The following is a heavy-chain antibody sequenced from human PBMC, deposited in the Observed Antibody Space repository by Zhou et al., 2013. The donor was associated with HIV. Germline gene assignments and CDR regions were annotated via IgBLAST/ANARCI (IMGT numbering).Heavy chain of an antibody. CDR3: ARVLLDHSDY. CDR1: GGTFSTYA. J-gene: IGHJ4*02. CDR2: ISAYNGNT. Sequence: QVQLVQSGAEMKKPGSSVKVSCKASGGTFSTYAINWVRQAPGEGLEWMGWISAYNGNTNSAQKLQGRVTMTTDTSTSTAYMEVRSLRSDDTAVYYCARVLLDHSDYWGQGTLVTVSS. V-gene: IGHV1-18*01.